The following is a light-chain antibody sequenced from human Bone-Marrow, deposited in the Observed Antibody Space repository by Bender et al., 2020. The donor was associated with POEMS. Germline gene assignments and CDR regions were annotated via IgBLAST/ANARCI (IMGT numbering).Light chain of an antibody. Sequence: SYVMTQPPSVSLAPGQTARITCEGNNIGSYSVHWYQQKSGQAPVLVIHEDIKRPSGIPERFSGSSSGTMATLTISGAQVEDEADYHCYSTDSSRDRGIFGGGTKLTVL. CDR1: NIGSYS. J-gene: IGLJ2*01. V-gene: IGLV3-10*01. CDR3: YSTDSSRDRGI. CDR2: EDI.